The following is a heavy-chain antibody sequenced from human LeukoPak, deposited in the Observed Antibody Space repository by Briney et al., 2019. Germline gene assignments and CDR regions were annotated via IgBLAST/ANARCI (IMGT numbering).Heavy chain of an antibody. Sequence: ASVKVSCKASGYTFTSYGISWVRQAPGQGLEWMGWISAYNGNTNYAQKPQGRVTMTTDTSTSTAYMELRSLRSDDTAVYYCARVTYYDFWSGYPGGGYYFDYWGQGTLVTVSS. CDR1: GYTFTSYG. CDR2: ISAYNGNT. J-gene: IGHJ4*02. V-gene: IGHV1-18*01. D-gene: IGHD3-3*01. CDR3: ARVTYYDFWSGYPGGGYYFDY.